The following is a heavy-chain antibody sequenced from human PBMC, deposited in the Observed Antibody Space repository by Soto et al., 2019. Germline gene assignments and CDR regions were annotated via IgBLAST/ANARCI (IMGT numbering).Heavy chain of an antibody. D-gene: IGHD6-13*01. J-gene: IGHJ4*02. CDR3: AKVSSSWYAGFFDL. CDR1: GFTFRRPA. V-gene: IGHV3-23*01. CDR2: LRDSGGSI. Sequence: GGSLRLSCTPSGFTFRRPAMTWGRQAPGKGLEWVSGLRDSGGSIYYADSVKGRFTISRDNSMNTLYLQMNTLRAEDTAIYYCAKVSSSWYAGFFDLWGQGTLVTVSS.